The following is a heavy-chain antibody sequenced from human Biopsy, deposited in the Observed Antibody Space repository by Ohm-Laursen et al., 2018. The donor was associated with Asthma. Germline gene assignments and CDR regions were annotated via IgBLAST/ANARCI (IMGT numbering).Heavy chain of an antibody. D-gene: IGHD6-19*01. CDR3: ARGDSSGWSHYYFDY. Sequence: GSLRLSCAASGFTVSRDHMFWVRQAPGKGLEWVSVIYSGGTSDTADSVRGRFTISRDFYKNTLYIQMDSLRAEDTAVYYCARGDSSGWSHYYFDYWGQGTLVTVSS. J-gene: IGHJ4*02. CDR2: IYSGGTS. CDR1: GFTVSRDH. V-gene: IGHV3-53*01.